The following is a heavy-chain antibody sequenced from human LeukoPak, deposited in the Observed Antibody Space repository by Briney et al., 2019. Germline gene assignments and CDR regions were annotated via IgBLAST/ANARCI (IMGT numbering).Heavy chain of an antibody. V-gene: IGHV3-48*01. Sequence: GGSLRLSCAASGFTFSSYSMNWVRQAPGKGLEWVSYISSSSSTIYYADSVKGRFTISRDNSKDTVSLQLNSLRAEDTAVYYCARGSGAAAGAFDYWGQGTLVTVPS. D-gene: IGHD6-13*01. J-gene: IGHJ4*02. CDR1: GFTFSSYS. CDR3: ARGSGAAAGAFDY. CDR2: ISSSSSTI.